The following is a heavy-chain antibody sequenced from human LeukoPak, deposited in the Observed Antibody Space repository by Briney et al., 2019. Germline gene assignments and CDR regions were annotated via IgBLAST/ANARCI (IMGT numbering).Heavy chain of an antibody. V-gene: IGHV1-3*01. Sequence: GASVKVSCKASGYTFTSYAMHWVRQAPGQRLEWMGWINAGNGNTKYSQKFQGRVTITRDTSASTAYMELSSLRAEDTAVYYCARDLLSSGPPSIKLLRYFDWSLAGWFDPWGQGTLVTVSS. D-gene: IGHD3-9*01. CDR3: ARDLLSSGPPSIKLLRYFDWSLAGWFDP. CDR2: INAGNGNT. J-gene: IGHJ5*02. CDR1: GYTFTSYA.